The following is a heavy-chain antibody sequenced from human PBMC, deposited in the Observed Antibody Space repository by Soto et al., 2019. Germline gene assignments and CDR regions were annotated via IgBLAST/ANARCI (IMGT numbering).Heavy chain of an antibody. CDR2: ISSSSSYI. V-gene: IGHV3-21*01. CDR3: ARDRETADGYYDYIWGSYRRDAFDI. CDR1: GFTFSSYS. D-gene: IGHD3-16*02. Sequence: GGSLRLSCAASGFTFSSYSMNWVRQAPGKGLEWVSSISSSSSYIYYADSVKGRFTISRDNAKNSLYLQMNSLRAEDTAVYYCARDRETADGYYDYIWGSYRRDAFDIWGQGTMVTVSS. J-gene: IGHJ3*02.